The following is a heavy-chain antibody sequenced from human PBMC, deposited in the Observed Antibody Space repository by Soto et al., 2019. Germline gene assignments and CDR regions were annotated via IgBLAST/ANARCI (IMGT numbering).Heavy chain of an antibody. CDR2: IYYRGNT. J-gene: IGHJ4*02. D-gene: IGHD2-8*01. V-gene: IGHV4-39*01. CDR3: ARLEGMASISYSFDY. Sequence: QLQLQESGPGLVKPSETLSLTCSVSGDSINSDNYYWGWIRQPPGKGLEWIGSIYYRGNTYYNPSLKTRVTISLDTSQRQFSLKLNSVTAADSAVYFCARLEGMASISYSFDYWGQGTLVTVSS. CDR1: GDSINSDNYY.